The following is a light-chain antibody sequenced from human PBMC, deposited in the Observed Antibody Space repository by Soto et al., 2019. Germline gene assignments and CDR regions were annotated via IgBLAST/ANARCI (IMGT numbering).Light chain of an antibody. V-gene: IGKV3-20*01. Sequence: EIVLTQSPGTLSLSPVERATLSCRASQSVSSGHLAWYQQKPGQAPRLLIYGVSSRATGIPDRFSGSGSGTDFALTISRLEPEDFAVYYCQQYGSSPWTFGQGTKVDIK. CDR3: QQYGSSPWT. CDR1: QSVSSGH. CDR2: GVS. J-gene: IGKJ1*01.